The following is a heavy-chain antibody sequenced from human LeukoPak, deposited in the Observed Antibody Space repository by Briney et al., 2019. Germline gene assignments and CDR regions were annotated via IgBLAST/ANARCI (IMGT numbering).Heavy chain of an antibody. J-gene: IGHJ6*03. CDR3: ARVRNSSGLPRKGYYYYMDV. V-gene: IGHV4-61*02. CDR1: GASISSGDYY. CDR2: ISSSGST. D-gene: IGHD3-22*01. Sequence: SETLSLTCTVSGASISSGDYYWSWIRQPAGKGLEWIGRISSSGSTNYNPSLKSRVTISVDTSKNQFSLKLSSVTAADTAVYYCARVRNSSGLPRKGYYYYMDVWGKGTTVTVSS.